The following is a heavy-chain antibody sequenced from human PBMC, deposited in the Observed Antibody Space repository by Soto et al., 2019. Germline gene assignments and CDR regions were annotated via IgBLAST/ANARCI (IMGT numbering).Heavy chain of an antibody. D-gene: IGHD2-8*02. CDR2: IYYSGST. V-gene: IGHV4-39*07. J-gene: IGHJ4*02. CDR3: ARDKITGLFDY. CDR1: SDSISSSSYT. Sequence: SETLSLTCTVSSDSISSSSYTWGWIRQPPGKGLEWIGSIYYSGSTYYNPSLKSRVTISVDTSKNQFSLKLTSVTAADTAVYYCARDKITGLFDYWGQGTLVTVSS.